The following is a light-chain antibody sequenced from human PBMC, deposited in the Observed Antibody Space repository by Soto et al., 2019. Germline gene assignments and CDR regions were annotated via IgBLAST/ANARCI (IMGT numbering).Light chain of an antibody. CDR1: QTVISY. CDR3: QQYNSYSTWT. Sequence: DIQLTQSPSSLSSSVGDRVTITCRASQTVISYLNWYQQKPGQAPKLLIYATTHLQSGVPSRFSGSGSGTEFTLTISSLQPDDFATYYCQQYNSYSTWTFGQGTKV. CDR2: ATT. J-gene: IGKJ1*01. V-gene: IGKV1-9*01.